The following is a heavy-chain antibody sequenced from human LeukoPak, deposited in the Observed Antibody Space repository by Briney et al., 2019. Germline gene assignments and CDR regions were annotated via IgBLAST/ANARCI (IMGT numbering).Heavy chain of an antibody. CDR1: EFTFDDYA. D-gene: IGHD3-3*01. CDR3: AKGFRFLEWLFDDGFDI. Sequence: QPGRSLRLSCAASEFTFDDYAMHWVRQAPGKGLEWVSGISWNSGNIGYADSVKGRFTISRDNAKNSLYLQMNSLRAEDTALYYCAKGFRFLEWLFDDGFDIWGQGTMVTVSS. CDR2: ISWNSGNI. J-gene: IGHJ3*02. V-gene: IGHV3-9*01.